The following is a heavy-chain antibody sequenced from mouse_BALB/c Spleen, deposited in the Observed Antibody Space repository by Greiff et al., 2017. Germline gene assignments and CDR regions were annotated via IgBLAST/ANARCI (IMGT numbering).Heavy chain of an antibody. CDR1: GFTFSDYY. Sequence: EVKLVESGGGLVKPGGSLKLSCAASGFTFSDYYMYWVRQTPEKRLEWVATISDGGSYTYYPDSVKGRFTISRDNAKNNLYLQLSSLKSEDTAMYYCARGGYDGYFDVWGAGTTVTVSS. CDR2: ISDGGSYT. J-gene: IGHJ1*01. V-gene: IGHV5-4*02. D-gene: IGHD2-2*01. CDR3: ARGGYDGYFDV.